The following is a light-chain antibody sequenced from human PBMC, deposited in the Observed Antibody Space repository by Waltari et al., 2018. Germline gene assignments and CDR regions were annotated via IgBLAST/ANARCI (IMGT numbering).Light chain of an antibody. CDR2: AAS. CDR3: QQYHTNPAT. Sequence: SASTGDRVTITCRASQGISSYLAWYQQKPGKAPKVLIYAASTLQTGVPSRFSGTGSGTDFTLTISCLQSEDFAVYYCQQYHTNPATFGQGTKVEIK. J-gene: IGKJ1*01. CDR1: QGISSY. V-gene: IGKV1-8*01.